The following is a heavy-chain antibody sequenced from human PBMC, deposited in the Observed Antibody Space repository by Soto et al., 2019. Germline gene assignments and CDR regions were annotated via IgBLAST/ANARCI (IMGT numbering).Heavy chain of an antibody. V-gene: IGHV1-18*01. CDR2: ISAHNGNT. CDR3: ARGRYGDY. J-gene: IGHJ4*02. Sequence: QVHLVQSGAEVKKPGASVKVSCQASGYAFTTYGITWVRQAPGQGLEWMGWISAHNGNTNYAQKLQGRVTVTRDTSKSTAYMELRSLRSDDTAVYYCARGRYGDYWGQGAVVTVSS. CDR1: GYAFTTYG. D-gene: IGHD1-1*01.